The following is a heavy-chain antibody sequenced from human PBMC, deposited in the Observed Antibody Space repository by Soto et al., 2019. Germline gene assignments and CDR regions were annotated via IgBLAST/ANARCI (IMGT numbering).Heavy chain of an antibody. Sequence: QVQLVQSGAEVKKPGSSVKVSCKASGGTFSSYAISWVRQAPGQGLEWMGGTIPIFGTANYAQKFQGRVTITADESTSTAYMELSSLRSEDTAVYYCARDNCSSTSCYDYYYYYGMDVWGQGTTVTVSS. V-gene: IGHV1-69*01. CDR3: ARDNCSSTSCYDYYYYYGMDV. CDR1: GGTFSSYA. D-gene: IGHD2-2*01. CDR2: TIPIFGTA. J-gene: IGHJ6*02.